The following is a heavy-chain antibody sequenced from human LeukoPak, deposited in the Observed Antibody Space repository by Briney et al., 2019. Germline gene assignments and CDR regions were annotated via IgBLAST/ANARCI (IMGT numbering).Heavy chain of an antibody. CDR3: PRAVFAGDLLTGYWYFDL. Sequence: GRSLRLSCAASRFTLTSSGFHWLRQAPGKGLAWVALIWYDGSNKYYADSVKGRFTISRDNSKNTVYLQMTSLRAEHTAVYYCPRAVFAGDLLTGYWYFDLWGRGTLVTVSS. CDR2: IWYDGSNK. CDR1: RFTLTSSG. D-gene: IGHD1-20*01. V-gene: IGHV3-33*01. J-gene: IGHJ2*01.